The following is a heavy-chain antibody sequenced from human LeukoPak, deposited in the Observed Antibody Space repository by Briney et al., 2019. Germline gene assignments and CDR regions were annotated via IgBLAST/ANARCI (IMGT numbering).Heavy chain of an antibody. CDR1: GYTFDRHG. CDR2: ISGHNGNT. Sequence: GASVKVSCKTSGYTFDRHGISWVRHPPGQGLEWMGWISGHNGNTNYAQNLQGRDTITTDTSPRTAYIDQQSLTCDDTPLYHCARDPLSSGWKTPPPHFDYWGQGTLVTVSS. V-gene: IGHV1-18*01. D-gene: IGHD1-1*01. J-gene: IGHJ4*02. CDR3: ARDPLSSGWKTPPPHFDY.